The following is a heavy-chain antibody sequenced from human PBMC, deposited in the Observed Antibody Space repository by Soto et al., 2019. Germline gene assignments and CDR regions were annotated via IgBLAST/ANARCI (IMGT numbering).Heavy chain of an antibody. CDR2: INHSGGT. J-gene: IGHJ1*01. V-gene: IGHV4-34*01. CDR3: ASHCSSTTWLYDIHD. Sequence: PSETLSLTCTVSGGSISSYYWSWIRQPPGKGLEWIGQINHSGGTNYSPSLKSRVTMSVDTSKNQFSLKLSSVTAADTAVYYCASHCSSTTWLYDIHDWAQGTLVTVSS. CDR1: GGSISSYY. D-gene: IGHD2-2*01.